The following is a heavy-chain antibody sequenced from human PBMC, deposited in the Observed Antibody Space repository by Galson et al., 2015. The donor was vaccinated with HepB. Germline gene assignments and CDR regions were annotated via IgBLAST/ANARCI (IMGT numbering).Heavy chain of an antibody. CDR1: GFTFDDYA. CDR3: AKDSSGYYSLSTFDY. D-gene: IGHD3-22*01. V-gene: IGHV3-9*01. J-gene: IGHJ4*02. Sequence: SLRLSCAASGFTFDDYAMHWVRQAPGKGLEWVSGISWNSGSIGYADSVKGRFTISRDNAKNSLYLQMNSLRAEDTALYYCAKDSSGYYSLSTFDYWGQGTLVTVSS. CDR2: ISWNSGSI.